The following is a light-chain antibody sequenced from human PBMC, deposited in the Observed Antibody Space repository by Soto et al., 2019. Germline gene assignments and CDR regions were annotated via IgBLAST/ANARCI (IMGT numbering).Light chain of an antibody. CDR3: CSYATSDTLL. V-gene: IGLV2-23*01. CDR1: SSDVGFYNL. Sequence: HSALTQPASVSGSPGQSITISCTGTSSDVGFYNLVSWYHQYPGKAPKLILYAGTKRPSGLSTRFSGSMSGSTASLTISGLQAEDEGNYYCCSYATSDTLLFGGGTKLTVL. J-gene: IGLJ2*01. CDR2: AGT.